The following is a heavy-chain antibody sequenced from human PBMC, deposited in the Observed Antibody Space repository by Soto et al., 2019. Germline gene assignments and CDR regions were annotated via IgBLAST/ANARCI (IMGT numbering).Heavy chain of an antibody. CDR3: ARDLPDGDFDY. V-gene: IGHV1-18*04. D-gene: IGHD4-17*01. Sequence: ASVKVSFKASGYTFTSYGISWLRQAPGQGLEWMGWISACNGNTNYAQKLQGRVTMTTDTSTSTAYMELRSLRSDDTAVYYCARDLPDGDFDYWGQGTLVTVSS. CDR2: ISACNGNT. CDR1: GYTFTSYG. J-gene: IGHJ4*02.